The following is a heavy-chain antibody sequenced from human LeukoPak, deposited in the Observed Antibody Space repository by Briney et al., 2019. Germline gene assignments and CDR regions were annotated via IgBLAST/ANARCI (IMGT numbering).Heavy chain of an antibody. Sequence: GGSLRLSCAASGFTFSSYAMSWVRQAPGKGLEWVSAISGSGGSTYYADSVKGRFTISRDNSKNTPYLQMNSLRAEDTAVYYCATMVTSPTYYYDSSGYEDYWGQGTLVTVSS. V-gene: IGHV3-23*01. CDR3: ATMVTSPTYYYDSSGYEDY. D-gene: IGHD3-22*01. CDR1: GFTFSSYA. CDR2: ISGSGGST. J-gene: IGHJ4*02.